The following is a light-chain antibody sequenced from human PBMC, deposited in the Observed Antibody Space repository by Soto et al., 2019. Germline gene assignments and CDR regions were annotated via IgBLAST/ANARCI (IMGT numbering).Light chain of an antibody. Sequence: DVVMTQSPLSLPVTLGQPASISCRSSQSLIHSDGNTYLHWFQQRPGQSPRRLIYKVSARDSGVPDRFSGSGSGTGFTLKISRVEAEDVGVYYCMHGRHWPYTFGPWTKLDIK. CDR3: MHGRHWPYT. CDR2: KVS. J-gene: IGKJ3*01. V-gene: IGKV2-30*02. CDR1: QSLIHSDGNTY.